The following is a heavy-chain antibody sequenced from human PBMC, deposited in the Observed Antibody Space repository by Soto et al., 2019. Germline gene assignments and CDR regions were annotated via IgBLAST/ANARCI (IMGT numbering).Heavy chain of an antibody. CDR3: ARQPRPATGNSYYSGLDV. D-gene: IGHD6-13*01. J-gene: IGHJ6*02. V-gene: IGHV3-48*03. Sequence: GGSLRLSCATSGFGFSSYEMNWVRQAPGKGLEWISYISSSGSTIFYADSVKGRFTISRDNAKNSLYLQMNSLRAEDTAVYYCARQPRPATGNSYYSGLDVWGLGTTVTVPS. CDR2: ISSSGSTI. CDR1: GFGFSSYE.